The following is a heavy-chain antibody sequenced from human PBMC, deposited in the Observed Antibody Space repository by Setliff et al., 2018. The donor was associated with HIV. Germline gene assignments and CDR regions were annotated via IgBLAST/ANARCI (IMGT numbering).Heavy chain of an antibody. Sequence: NPSETLSLTCTVSGGSVYTASYYWGWVRQPPGKWLEWIGTFYFGRTTYYNPSLESRVTLSVDTAKNQLSLNLTSVTAADTAIYYCARRRLVGYSFDYWGQGALVTVSS. CDR2: FYFGRTT. V-gene: IGHV4-39*01. CDR1: GGSVYTASYY. CDR3: ARRRLVGYSFDY. J-gene: IGHJ4*02. D-gene: IGHD6-25*01.